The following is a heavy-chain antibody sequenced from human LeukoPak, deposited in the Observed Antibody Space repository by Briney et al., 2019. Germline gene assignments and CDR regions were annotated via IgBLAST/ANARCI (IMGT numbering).Heavy chain of an antibody. CDR1: GGTFSSYA. CDR2: IIPIFGTA. D-gene: IGHD3-22*01. Sequence: SVKVSCKASGGTFSSYAISWVRQAPGQGLEWMGGIIPIFGTANYAQKFQGRVTITADKSTSTAYMELSSLRSEDTAVYYCAITMIVVVNAEYFQHWGQGTLVTVSS. CDR3: AITMIVVVNAEYFQH. V-gene: IGHV1-69*06. J-gene: IGHJ1*01.